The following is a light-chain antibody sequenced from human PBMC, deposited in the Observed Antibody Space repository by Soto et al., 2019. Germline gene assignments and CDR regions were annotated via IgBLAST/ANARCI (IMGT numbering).Light chain of an antibody. Sequence: DIQMTQSPSTLSASVGDRVTITCRASQTISNWLAWYQQKPGKAPKLLIYDASSLEGGVPSRFSGSGSGTKFTLTLISLQPDDFATYYCQQYYSYWTFGQGTKVDI. CDR3: QQYYSYWT. J-gene: IGKJ1*01. CDR2: DAS. CDR1: QTISNW. V-gene: IGKV1-5*01.